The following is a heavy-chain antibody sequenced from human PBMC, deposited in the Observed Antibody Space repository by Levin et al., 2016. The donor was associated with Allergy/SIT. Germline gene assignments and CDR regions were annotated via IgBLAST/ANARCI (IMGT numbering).Heavy chain of an antibody. CDR2: ISGSGGST. CDR1: GFTFSSYA. J-gene: IGHJ3*02. D-gene: IGHD5-18*01. Sequence: GGSLRLSCAASGFTFSSYAMSWVRQAPGKGLEWVSAISGSGGSTYYADSVKGRFTISRDNSKNTLYLQMNSPRAEDTAVYYCAKITVDTWAFDIWGQGTMVTVSS. CDR3: AKITVDTWAFDI. V-gene: IGHV3-23*01.